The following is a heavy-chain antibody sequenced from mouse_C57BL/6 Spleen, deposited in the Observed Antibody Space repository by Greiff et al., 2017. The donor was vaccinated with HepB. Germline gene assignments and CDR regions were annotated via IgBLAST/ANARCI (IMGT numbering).Heavy chain of an antibody. V-gene: IGHV1-69*01. J-gene: IGHJ1*03. CDR1: GYTFTSYW. CDR3: ARWYYGSSPYFDV. D-gene: IGHD1-1*01. CDR2: IDPSDSYT. Sequence: QVQLKQPGAELVMPGASVKLSCKASGYTFTSYWMHWVKQRPGQGLEWIGEIDPSDSYTNYNQKFKGKSTLTVDKSSSTAYMQLSSLTSEDSAVYYCARWYYGSSPYFDVWGTGTTVTVSS.